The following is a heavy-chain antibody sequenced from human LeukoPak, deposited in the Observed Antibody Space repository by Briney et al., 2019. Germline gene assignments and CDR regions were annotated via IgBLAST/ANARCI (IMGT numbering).Heavy chain of an antibody. V-gene: IGHV4-34*01. CDR1: GGSFSGYY. D-gene: IGHD2-2*01. J-gene: IGHJ5*02. CDR3: ARGVVPAAMNWFDP. CDR2: INHSGST. Sequence: PSETLSLTCAVYGGSFSGYYWSWIRQPPGKGLEWIGEINHSGSTYYNPSLKSRVTISVDTSKNQFSLKLSSVTAADTAVYYCARGVVPAAMNWFDPWGQGTLVTVSS.